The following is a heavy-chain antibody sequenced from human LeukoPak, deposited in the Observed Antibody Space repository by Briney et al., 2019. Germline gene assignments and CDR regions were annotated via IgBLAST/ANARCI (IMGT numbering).Heavy chain of an antibody. J-gene: IGHJ4*02. V-gene: IGHV3-23*01. CDR3: VRDDDRPDNGLDY. CDR2: ISGSGGST. CDR1: GFTFSSYA. Sequence: GGSLRLSCAASGFTFSSYAMSWVRQAPGKGLEWVSAISGSGGSTYYADSVKGRFAISRDNSKNTLYLQMNSLRAEDTAVYYCVRDDDRPDNGLDYWGQGTLVTVSS. D-gene: IGHD3-22*01.